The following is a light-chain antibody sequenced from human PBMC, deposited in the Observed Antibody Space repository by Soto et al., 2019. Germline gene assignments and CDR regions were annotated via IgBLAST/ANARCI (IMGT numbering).Light chain of an antibody. V-gene: IGKV1-5*01. CDR2: DAS. CDR3: QQYIRYQAT. CDR1: QSISSW. J-gene: IGKJ1*01. Sequence: IQMTQFPSTLSASVVDRVTITCRASQSISSWLAWDQQKPGKAPKLLIYDASSLESGVPSRFSGSESGTEFTLTMSSGQPDDFATFYSQQYIRYQATLGQETKV.